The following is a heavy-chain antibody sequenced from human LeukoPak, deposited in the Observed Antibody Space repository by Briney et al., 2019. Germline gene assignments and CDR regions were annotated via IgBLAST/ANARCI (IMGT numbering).Heavy chain of an antibody. CDR3: ARDRGGSYGAFDI. D-gene: IGHD1-26*01. V-gene: IGHV1-69*04. J-gene: IGHJ3*02. Sequence: SVKVSCKASGGTFSSYAISWVRQAPGQGLEWMGRIIPILGIANYAQKFQGRVTITADKSTSTAYMELSSLRSEDTAVYYCARDRGGSYGAFDIWGQGTMVTVSS. CDR1: GGTFSSYA. CDR2: IIPILGIA.